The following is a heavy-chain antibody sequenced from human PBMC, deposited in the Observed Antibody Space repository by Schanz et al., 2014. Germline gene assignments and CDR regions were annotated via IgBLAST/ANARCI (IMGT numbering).Heavy chain of an antibody. CDR3: ARENSSGYYTAVTYYIDV. CDR1: GFTVSNSY. D-gene: IGHD3-22*01. Sequence: VQLVESGGGVVQPERSLRLSCAASGFTVSNSYIHWVRQAPGKGLEWVSTIYSSGSTYYADSVRGRFTISRDNSMNTVYLQMNSPRSDDAAVYYCARENSSGYYTAVTYYIDVWGKGTTVTVSS. CDR2: IYSSGST. V-gene: IGHV3-53*04. J-gene: IGHJ6*03.